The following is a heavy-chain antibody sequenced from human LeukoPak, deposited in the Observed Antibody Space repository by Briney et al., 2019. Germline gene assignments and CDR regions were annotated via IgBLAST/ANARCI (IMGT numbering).Heavy chain of an antibody. Sequence: GGSLRLSCAASVFTFSSYWMSWFRQAPGKGLYWVANIRQDGSEKYYVDSVRGRFTISRDNAKNSLYLQMNSLRAEDTVVFFKQKTAYDILTGYYDRPKYFDYWGQGTLVTVSS. CDR2: IRQDGSEK. V-gene: IGHV3-7*01. D-gene: IGHD3-9*01. CDR3: QKTAYDILTGYYDRPKYFDY. CDR1: VFTFSSYW. J-gene: IGHJ4*02.